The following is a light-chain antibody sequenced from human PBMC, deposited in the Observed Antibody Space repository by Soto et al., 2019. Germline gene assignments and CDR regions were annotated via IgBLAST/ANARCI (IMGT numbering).Light chain of an antibody. CDR3: QQYGTSPQT. CDR2: GAS. CDR1: QSVSSSY. V-gene: IGKV3-20*01. J-gene: IGKJ1*01. Sequence: EIVLTQSPGTLSLSPGERATLSCRASQSVSSSYLAWYQQKLGQAPRLLIYGASSRATGIPDRFSGTGSGTDFTLTISRLEPEDFAVYYCQQYGTSPQTFGQGTKVKIK.